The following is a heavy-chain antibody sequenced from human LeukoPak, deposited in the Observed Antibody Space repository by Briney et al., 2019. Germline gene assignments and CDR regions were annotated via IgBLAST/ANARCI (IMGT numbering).Heavy chain of an antibody. D-gene: IGHD3-22*01. CDR2: IYYSGST. Sequence: PSETLSLTCTVSGGSISSSSYYWGWIRQPPGKGLEWIGSIYYSGSTYYNPSLKSRVTISVDTSKNQFSLKLSSVTAADTAVYYCGTYDSSGNFDYWGQGTLVTVSS. CDR1: GGSISSSSYY. V-gene: IGHV4-39*01. CDR3: GTYDSSGNFDY. J-gene: IGHJ4*02.